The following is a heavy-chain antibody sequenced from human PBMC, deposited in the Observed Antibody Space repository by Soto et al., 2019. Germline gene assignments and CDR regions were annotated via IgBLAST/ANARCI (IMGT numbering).Heavy chain of an antibody. D-gene: IGHD3-10*01. CDR2: INHSGST. CDR3: ARGQAFYGSGGNYYYSYYMDV. J-gene: IGHJ6*03. CDR1: GGSFSGYY. Sequence: QVQLQQWGAGLLKPSETLSLTCAVYGGSFSGYYWSWIRQPPGKGLEWIGEINHSGSTNYNPSLKSRVTISVDTSKNKFSLELRSVPAADPAVYHCARGQAFYGSGGNYYYSYYMDVWVKGTTVTVSS. V-gene: IGHV4-34*01.